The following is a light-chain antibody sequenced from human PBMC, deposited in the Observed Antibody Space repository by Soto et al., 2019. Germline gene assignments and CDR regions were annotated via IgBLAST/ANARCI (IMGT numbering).Light chain of an antibody. Sequence: QSVLTQPPSVSGAPGQRATISCTGSSSNIGAGYDVHWYQQLPGTAPKLLIYANKNRPAGVPDRFSASKSGTSASLAITGLQAEDEADYYCQSYDTSPSGYVFGTGTKVTVL. CDR2: ANK. CDR3: QSYDTSPSGYV. J-gene: IGLJ1*01. V-gene: IGLV1-40*01. CDR1: SSNIGAGYD.